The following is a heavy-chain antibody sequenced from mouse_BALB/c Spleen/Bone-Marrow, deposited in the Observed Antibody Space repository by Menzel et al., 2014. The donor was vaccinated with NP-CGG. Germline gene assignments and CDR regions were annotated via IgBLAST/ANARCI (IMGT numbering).Heavy chain of an antibody. D-gene: IGHD2-4*01. V-gene: IGHV5-6-5*01. CDR2: ISSGGST. Sequence: EVQRVESGGGLVKPGGSLKLSCAASGFTFGSYAMSWVRQTPEKRLEWVASISSGGSTYYPDSVKGRFTISRDNARNILYLQMSSLRSEDTAMYYCARDDYDDQYYFDYWGQGTTLTVSS. CDR1: GFTFGSYA. J-gene: IGHJ2*01. CDR3: ARDDYDDQYYFDY.